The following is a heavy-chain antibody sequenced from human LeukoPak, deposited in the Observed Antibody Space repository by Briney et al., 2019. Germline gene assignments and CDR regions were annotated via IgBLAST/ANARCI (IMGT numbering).Heavy chain of an antibody. Sequence: GGSLRLSCAASGFIFSNSGMNWVRQAPGKGLEWLSYISASSGTIYYADSVKGRFTVSRDNAKISLYLQMNNLRAEDTAIYYCARVTCSGAICYEGDYFFDYWGQGTLVTVSS. CDR2: ISASSGTI. CDR3: ARVTCSGAICYEGDYFFDY. D-gene: IGHD2-15*01. V-gene: IGHV3-48*01. CDR1: GFIFSNSG. J-gene: IGHJ4*02.